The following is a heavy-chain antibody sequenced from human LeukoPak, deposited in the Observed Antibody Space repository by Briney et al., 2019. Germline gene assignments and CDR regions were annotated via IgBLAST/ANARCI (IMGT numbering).Heavy chain of an antibody. V-gene: IGHV4-39*01. D-gene: IGHD3-22*01. J-gene: IGHJ3*02. CDR1: GGSSSDTSYY. Sequence: PSETLSLTCTVSGGSSSDTSYYWAWIRQPPGKGLEWIGSIYFSETKYNPSLKSRITISGDTSKKQFSLKLSSVTAADTAVYYCASPSKLVISRGGFDMWGQGTKVAVSA. CDR2: IYFSET. CDR3: ASPSKLVISRGGFDM.